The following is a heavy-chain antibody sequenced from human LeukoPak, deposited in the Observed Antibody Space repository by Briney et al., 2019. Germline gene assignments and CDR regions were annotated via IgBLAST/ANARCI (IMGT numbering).Heavy chain of an antibody. CDR1: GFTFSNYW. Sequence: PGGSLRLSCAASGFTFSNYWMDWVRQAPGKGLVWVSRINSDGTTTTYADSVKGRFTISRDNAKNTLYLQMNSLRVEDTAVYYCARDPHGYWWFDPWGQGTLVTVSS. D-gene: IGHD5-18*01. V-gene: IGHV3-74*01. J-gene: IGHJ5*02. CDR2: INSDGTTT. CDR3: ARDPHGYWWFDP.